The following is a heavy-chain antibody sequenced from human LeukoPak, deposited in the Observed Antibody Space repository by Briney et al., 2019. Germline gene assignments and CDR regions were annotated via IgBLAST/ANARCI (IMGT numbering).Heavy chain of an antibody. CDR3: ARGAYDYVWGSYRLDY. J-gene: IGHJ4*02. CDR1: GGSISSYY. D-gene: IGHD3-16*02. Sequence: SETLSLTCTVSGGSISSYYWSWSRQPAGKGLEWIGRIYTSGSTNYNPSLKSRVTMSVDTSKNQFSLKLSSVTAADTAVYYCARGAYDYVWGSYRLDYWGQGTLVTVSS. V-gene: IGHV4-4*07. CDR2: IYTSGST.